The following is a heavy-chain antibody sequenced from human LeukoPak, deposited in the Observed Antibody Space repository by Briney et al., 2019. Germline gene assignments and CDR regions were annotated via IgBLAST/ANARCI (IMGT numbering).Heavy chain of an antibody. CDR3: ATAFGSGSRIFDY. D-gene: IGHD3-10*01. Sequence: ASVQVSCKVSGYTLTELSMHWVRQAPGKGLEWMGGFDPEDGETIYAQKFQGRVTMTEDTSTDTAYMELSSLRSEDTAVYYCATAFGSGSRIFDYWGQGTLVTVSS. CDR2: FDPEDGET. V-gene: IGHV1-24*01. J-gene: IGHJ4*02. CDR1: GYTLTELS.